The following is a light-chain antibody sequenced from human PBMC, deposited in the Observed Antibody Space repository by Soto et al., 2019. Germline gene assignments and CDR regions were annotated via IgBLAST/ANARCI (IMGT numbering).Light chain of an antibody. J-gene: IGKJ5*01. CDR2: AAS. CDR1: QTISSH. Sequence: DIQMTQSPSSLSASVGDRVIITCRASQTISSHLNWYQQQPGKAPNLLVSAASSLQSGVQSSFTGSGSGTDSFLTIRSLQPEDFSTDYCKQSYTTPITFGQGTRLEIK. CDR3: KQSYTTPIT. V-gene: IGKV1-39*01.